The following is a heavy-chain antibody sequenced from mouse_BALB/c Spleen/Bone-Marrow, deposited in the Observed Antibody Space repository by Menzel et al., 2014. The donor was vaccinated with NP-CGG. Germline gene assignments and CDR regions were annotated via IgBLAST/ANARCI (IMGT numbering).Heavy chain of an antibody. CDR3: ARDSSGYFDY. J-gene: IGHJ2*01. V-gene: IGHV5-9-4*01. CDR2: ISSGGSYT. D-gene: IGHD3-1*01. CDR1: RFTFSSYA. Sequence: EVKLVESGGGLVKPGGSLKLSCAASRFTFSSYAMSWVRQSPEKRLEWVAEISSGGSYTYYPDTVTGRFTISRDDAKNTLYLEMSSLRSEDTAMYYCARDSSGYFDYWGQGTTLTVSS.